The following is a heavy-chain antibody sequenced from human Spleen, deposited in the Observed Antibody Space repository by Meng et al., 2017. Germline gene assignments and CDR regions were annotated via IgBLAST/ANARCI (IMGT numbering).Heavy chain of an antibody. Sequence: QVQRQSGGPGLVTPSALLSPTCAVAGGAFRSDNCWSWVRQSPGKGLEWIGEIYRSGSTRYNSSLKMRITISVDKPKNQFYLTLTSVTAADTAVYYCTRDEYYCLGYWGQGTLVTVSS. CDR2: IYRSGST. J-gene: IGHJ4*02. CDR1: GGAFRSDNC. CDR3: TRDEYYCLGY. D-gene: IGHD3-16*01. V-gene: IGHV4-4*02.